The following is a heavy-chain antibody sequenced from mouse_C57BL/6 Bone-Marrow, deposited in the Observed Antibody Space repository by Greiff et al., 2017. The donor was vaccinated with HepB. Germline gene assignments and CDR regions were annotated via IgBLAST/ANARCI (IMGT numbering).Heavy chain of an antibody. J-gene: IGHJ1*03. V-gene: IGHV1-81*01. CDR3: VSYGYWYFDV. D-gene: IGHD1-1*02. CDR1: GYTFTSYG. Sequence: VQLQQSGAELARPGASVKLSCKASGYTFTSYGISWVKQRTGQGLEWIGEIYPRSGNTYYNEKFKGKATLTADKSSSTAYMELRSLTSEDSAVYFCVSYGYWYFDVWGTGTTVTVSS. CDR2: IYPRSGNT.